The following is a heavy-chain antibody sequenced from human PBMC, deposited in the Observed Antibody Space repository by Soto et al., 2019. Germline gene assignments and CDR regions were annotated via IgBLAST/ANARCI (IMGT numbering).Heavy chain of an antibody. CDR3: ARDLVGYCGGDCHFYWFDP. J-gene: IGHJ5*02. D-gene: IGHD2-21*01. CDR2: ISPSGRDI. V-gene: IGHV3-21*01. CDR1: GFTFGSYR. Sequence: QLVESGGGLAKPGWSLRLSCEASGFTFGSYRMTWVRQLPGKGLEWVSSISPSGRDIYYADSLKGRVTIFRDNAKNSLFLLINSLRVEDTAVYYCARDLVGYCGGDCHFYWFDPLGQGTLVTVSS.